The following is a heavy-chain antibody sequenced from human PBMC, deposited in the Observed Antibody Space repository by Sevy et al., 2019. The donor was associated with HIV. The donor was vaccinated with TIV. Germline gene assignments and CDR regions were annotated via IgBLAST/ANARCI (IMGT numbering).Heavy chain of an antibody. Sequence: SETLSLTCTVSGASLSSGGFYWGWIRQPPGKGLEWIGFTDYSWSTSYNSSLLSRLAFSLDASKNQFSLTLSSVTAADTAVYYCARLRGYTYGRLDYWGQGTLVTVSS. CDR3: ARLRGYTYGRLDY. CDR2: TDYSWST. V-gene: IGHV4-31*03. D-gene: IGHD5-18*01. CDR1: GASLSSGGFY. J-gene: IGHJ4*02.